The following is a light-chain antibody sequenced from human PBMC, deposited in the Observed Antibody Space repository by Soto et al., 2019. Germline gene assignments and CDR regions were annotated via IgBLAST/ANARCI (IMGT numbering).Light chain of an antibody. Sequence: SDGENAPLSCRASQSVSSYLAWYQQKPGQAPRLLIYDASNRATGIPARFSGSGSGTDFTLTSSRLVPADPVVYSCQERSNWLRTVGQGTRLEIK. V-gene: IGKV3-11*01. J-gene: IGKJ5*01. CDR2: DAS. CDR3: QERSNWLRT. CDR1: QSVSSY.